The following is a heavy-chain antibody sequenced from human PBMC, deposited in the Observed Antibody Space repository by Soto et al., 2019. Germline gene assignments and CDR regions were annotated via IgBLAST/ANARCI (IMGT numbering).Heavy chain of an antibody. J-gene: IGHJ4*02. CDR3: AKYSENFGDSKCDY. D-gene: IGHD4-17*01. V-gene: IGHV3-23*01. CDR2: ISGSGGAT. CDR1: GFTFSNYA. Sequence: GGSLRLSCAASGFTFSNYAMNWVRQVPGKGLEWVSSISGSGGATYYADAVKGRFTISRDNSKNTLWLQMNSLRAEDTAVYYSAKYSENFGDSKCDYWGQGTLVTVSS.